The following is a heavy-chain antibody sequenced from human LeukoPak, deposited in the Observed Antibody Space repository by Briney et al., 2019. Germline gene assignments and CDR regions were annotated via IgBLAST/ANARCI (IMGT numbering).Heavy chain of an antibody. J-gene: IGHJ4*02. Sequence: ASVEVSCKASGYTFTSYGISWVRQAPGQGLEWMGWISAYNGNTKYSQKFQGRVTITRDTSASTAYMELSSLRSEDTAVYYCARVGNSGSFLYYFDYWGQGTLVTVSS. CDR3: ARVGNSGSFLYYFDY. D-gene: IGHD1-26*01. CDR1: GYTFTSYG. V-gene: IGHV1-18*01. CDR2: ISAYNGNT.